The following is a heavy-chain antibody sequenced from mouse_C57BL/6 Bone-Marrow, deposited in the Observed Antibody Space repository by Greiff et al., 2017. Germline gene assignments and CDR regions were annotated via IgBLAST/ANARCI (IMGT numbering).Heavy chain of an antibody. D-gene: IGHD2-10*02. CDR1: GFTFSSYA. CDR3: TRVLLGMDY. Sequence: EVHLVESGQGLVKPGGSLKLSCAVSGFTFSSYAMSWVRQTPEKRLEWVAYISSGGDYIYYADTVKGRFTISRDKARNTLYLEKSSLKSEDTAMYYCTRVLLGMDYWGQGTTLTVSS. J-gene: IGHJ2*01. V-gene: IGHV5-9-1*02. CDR2: ISSGGDYI.